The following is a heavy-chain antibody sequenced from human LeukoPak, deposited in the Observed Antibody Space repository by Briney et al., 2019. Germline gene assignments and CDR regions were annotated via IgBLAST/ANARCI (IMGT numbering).Heavy chain of an antibody. J-gene: IGHJ6*02. D-gene: IGHD2-15*01. Sequence: SETLSLTCAVSGGSFSGYHWTWIRQPPGKGLEWIGEINHSGSTNYNPSLKSRVTISVDTSKNQFSLKLSSVTAADTAVYYCARGYTRGYCSGGSCYGYYYYGMDVWGQGTTVTVSS. V-gene: IGHV4-34*01. CDR1: GGSFSGYH. CDR2: INHSGST. CDR3: ARGYTRGYCSGGSCYGYYYYGMDV.